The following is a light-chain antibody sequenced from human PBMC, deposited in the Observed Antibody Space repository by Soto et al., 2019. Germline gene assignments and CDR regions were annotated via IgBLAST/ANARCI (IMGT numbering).Light chain of an antibody. CDR3: QQRNVWPPIT. J-gene: IGKJ1*01. Sequence: VLTQSRATLSLSPGEISTLSLISSRIIHTSVAVYQQKPCQPPRLVLYDSTLRANGVPHRFGGSRSGTEFTPTTNNLEPEDFAVYYCQQRNVWPPITFGQGTKVDIK. CDR2: DST. V-gene: IGKV3-11*01. CDR1: RIIHTS.